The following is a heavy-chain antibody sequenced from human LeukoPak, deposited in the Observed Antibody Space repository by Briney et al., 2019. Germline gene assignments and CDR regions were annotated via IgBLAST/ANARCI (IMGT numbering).Heavy chain of an antibody. CDR3: ARVPLYDRSGYYFDY. CDR1: GFTFSGYS. V-gene: IGHV3-48*02. J-gene: IGHJ4*02. Sequence: GGSLRLSCAASGFTFSGYSMNWVRQAPGKGLEWVSYISSSSTTIYYADSVKGRFTISRDNAKNSRYLQMNSRRDEDTAVYYCARVPLYDRSGYYFDYWGLGTLVTVSS. CDR2: ISSSSTTI. D-gene: IGHD3-22*01.